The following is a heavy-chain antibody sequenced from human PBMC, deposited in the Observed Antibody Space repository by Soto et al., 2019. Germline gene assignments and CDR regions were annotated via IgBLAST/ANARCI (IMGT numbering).Heavy chain of an antibody. D-gene: IGHD3-16*01. CDR3: ARSGGIPRSFDY. Sequence: HITLKESSPALVKPTQTLTLTCTFSGFSLSTTGVGVAWIRQPPGKALEWLALIYWDDDKRYTPSLRSRLTIPRDTSKNQVVLTMTNMDPVATATYCCARSGGIPRSFDYWGQGTLVAVSS. CDR2: IYWDDDK. V-gene: IGHV2-5*02. CDR1: GFSLSTTGVG. J-gene: IGHJ4*02.